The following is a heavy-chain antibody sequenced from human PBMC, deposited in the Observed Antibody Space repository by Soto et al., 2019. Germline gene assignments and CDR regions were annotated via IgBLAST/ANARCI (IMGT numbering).Heavy chain of an antibody. J-gene: IGHJ4*02. D-gene: IGHD6-13*01. Sequence: GGSLRLSCAASGFTFSNYAMSWVRQAPGKGLEWFSAITGSGGGTYYADSVQGRFTISKDNSKNTLYLQMNSLRADDTAVYYSAKGSAAARPYYFAYWGQGTLVTVSS. CDR1: GFTFSNYA. V-gene: IGHV3-23*01. CDR3: AKGSAAARPYYFAY. CDR2: ITGSGGGT.